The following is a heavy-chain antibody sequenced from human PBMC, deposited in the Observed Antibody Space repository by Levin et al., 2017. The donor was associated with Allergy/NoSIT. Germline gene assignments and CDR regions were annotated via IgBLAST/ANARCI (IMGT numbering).Heavy chain of an antibody. Sequence: SCAGSGFTFINAWMSWVRQAPGKGLEWIGQIKSKTDGGTTDYAAPVNGRFTISTDDSKNTLYLEMNSLKTEDTAVYYCRWFGVYFDYWGQGTLVTVSS. J-gene: IGHJ4*02. CDR2: IKSKTDGGTT. CDR1: GFTFINAW. D-gene: IGHD3-10*01. V-gene: IGHV3-15*01. CDR3: RWFGVYFDY.